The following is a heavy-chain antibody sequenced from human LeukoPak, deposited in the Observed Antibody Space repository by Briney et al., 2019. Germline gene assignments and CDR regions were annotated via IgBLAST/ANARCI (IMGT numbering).Heavy chain of an antibody. CDR2: INPNSGGT. D-gene: IGHD2-15*01. CDR1: GYTFTGYY. Sequence: GASVKVSCKASGYTFTGYYMHWVRQAPGQGLEWMGWINPNSGGTNYAQKFQGRVTMTRDTSISTAYMELSRLRSEDTAVYYCARGRGVAAKRDWFDPWGQGTLVTVSS. CDR3: ARGRGVAAKRDWFDP. V-gene: IGHV1-2*02. J-gene: IGHJ5*02.